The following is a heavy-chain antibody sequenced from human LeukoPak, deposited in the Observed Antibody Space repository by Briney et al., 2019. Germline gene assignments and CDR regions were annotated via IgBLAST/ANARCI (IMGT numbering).Heavy chain of an antibody. CDR2: INPNSGGT. J-gene: IGHJ4*02. CDR1: GYTFTGYY. V-gene: IGHV1-2*02. D-gene: IGHD3-10*01. CDR3: ARGRALLWFGELLPYY. Sequence: ASVKVSCKASGYTFTGYYMHWVRQAPGQGLEWMGWINPNSGGTNYAQKFQGRVTMTRNTSISTAYMELSSLRSEDTAVYYCARGRALLWFGELLPYYWGQGTLVTVSS.